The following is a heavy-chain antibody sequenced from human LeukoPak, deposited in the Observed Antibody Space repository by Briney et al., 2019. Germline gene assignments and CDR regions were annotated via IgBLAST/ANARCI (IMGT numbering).Heavy chain of an antibody. D-gene: IGHD2-15*01. J-gene: IGHJ6*03. Sequence: GGSLRLSCAASGFTFDDYAMHWVRQAPGKGLEWVSLISWDGGSTYYADSVKGRFTISRDNSKNSLYLQMNSLRAEDTALYYCAKDIGPKYCSGGSCYSDSGYYMDVWGKGTTVTVPS. CDR1: GFTFDDYA. V-gene: IGHV3-43D*03. CDR3: AKDIGPKYCSGGSCYSDSGYYMDV. CDR2: ISWDGGST.